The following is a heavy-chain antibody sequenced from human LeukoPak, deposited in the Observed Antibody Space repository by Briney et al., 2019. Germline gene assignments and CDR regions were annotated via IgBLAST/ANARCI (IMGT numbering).Heavy chain of an antibody. V-gene: IGHV4-34*01. D-gene: IGHD3-10*01. Sequence: SETLSLTCAAYGGSFSGYYWSWIRQPPGKGLEWIGEINHSGSTNYNPSLKSRVTISVDTSKNQFSLKLSSVTAADTAVYYCARGAPYYYGSGSTFDYWGQGTLVTVSS. J-gene: IGHJ4*02. CDR1: GGSFSGYY. CDR3: ARGAPYYYGSGSTFDY. CDR2: INHSGST.